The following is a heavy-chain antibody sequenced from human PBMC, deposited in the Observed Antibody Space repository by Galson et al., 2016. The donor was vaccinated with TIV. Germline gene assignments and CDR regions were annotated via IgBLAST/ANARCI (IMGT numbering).Heavy chain of an antibody. Sequence: SVKVSCKASGYTFTDYYMHWVRQAPGQGLEWMGWINPNSGGANYAQKFQGSVTMTRDTSISTAYMELDWLTSDDTAVYYCARGGRSPHVDWLSPDHWGQGTLVTVSS. J-gene: IGHJ4*02. D-gene: IGHD3-9*01. CDR1: GYTFTDYY. CDR2: INPNSGGA. CDR3: ARGGRSPHVDWLSPDH. V-gene: IGHV1-2*02.